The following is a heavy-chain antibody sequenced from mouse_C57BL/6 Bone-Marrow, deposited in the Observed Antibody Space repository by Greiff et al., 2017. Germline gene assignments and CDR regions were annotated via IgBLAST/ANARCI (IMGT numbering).Heavy chain of an antibody. CDR3: ARQDGDYNDYAMDY. D-gene: IGHD2-13*01. V-gene: IGHV5-2*01. CDR2: INRDGGST. J-gene: IGHJ4*01. Sequence: EVMLVESGGGLVQPGESLKLSCESNDYEFPSYDMSWVRKTPEKRLELVAAINRDGGSTYYPDTMERRFIISRDNTKKTLYLQMSSLRSEDTALYYCARQDGDYNDYAMDYWGQGTSVTVSS. CDR1: DYEFPSYD.